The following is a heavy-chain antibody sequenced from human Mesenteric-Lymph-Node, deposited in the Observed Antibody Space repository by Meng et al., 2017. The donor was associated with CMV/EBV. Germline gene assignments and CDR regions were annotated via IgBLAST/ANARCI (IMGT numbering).Heavy chain of an antibody. D-gene: IGHD2-2*02. Sequence: GPFSGYYWSWIRQPPGKGLEWIGEINQSGSTNYHPSLKSRVTISIDTSKNQFSLNLSSVTAADTAVYYCARGLYCSSTSCYTRPFDPWGQGTLVTVSS. J-gene: IGHJ5*02. CDR2: INQSGST. CDR1: GPFSGYY. V-gene: IGHV4-34*01. CDR3: ARGLYCSSTSCYTRPFDP.